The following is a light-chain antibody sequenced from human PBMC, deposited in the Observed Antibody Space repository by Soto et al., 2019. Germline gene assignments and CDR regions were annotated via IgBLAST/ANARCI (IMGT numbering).Light chain of an antibody. Sequence: EVGGHHYVSWYQQHPGKAPKVIIYEVSDRPSGVSHRFSGSKSGNTASLTISGLQAEDEADYYCSSFSSSSTLYVFGTGTKATVL. J-gene: IGLJ1*01. V-gene: IGLV2-14*01. CDR1: EVGGHHY. CDR2: EVS. CDR3: SSFSSSSTLYV.